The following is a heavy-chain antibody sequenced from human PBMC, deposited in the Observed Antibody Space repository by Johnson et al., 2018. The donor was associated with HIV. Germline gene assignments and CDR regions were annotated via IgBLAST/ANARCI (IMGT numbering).Heavy chain of an antibody. Sequence: QVQLVESGGGVVQPGRSLRLSCAASGFTFSSHGMHWVRQAPGKGLEWVSVTSYDGSNKYYVDSVKGRFTISRDNSKNTLYLQMNSLRPDETAGYYCARGSSGQMNGALDIWGQGTMVIVSS. D-gene: IGHD3-22*01. CDR1: GFTFSSHG. CDR3: ARGSSGQMNGALDI. V-gene: IGHV3-30*03. CDR2: TSYDGSNK. J-gene: IGHJ3*02.